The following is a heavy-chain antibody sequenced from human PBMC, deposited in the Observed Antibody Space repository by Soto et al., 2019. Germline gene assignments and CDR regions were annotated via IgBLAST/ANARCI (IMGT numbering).Heavy chain of an antibody. CDR2: INHSGST. Sequence: QVHLQQWGAGLLNASETLSLTCAVYGGSFTGYYWSRIRQPPGKGLEWIGEINHSGSTNYNPSLKSRVTISLDTSKNHVSLKLISVSAADTAVYYCACTFRFDTIVGLVNPNYFDYWGQGILVSVSS. CDR3: ACTFRFDTIVGLVNPNYFDY. CDR1: GGSFTGYY. J-gene: IGHJ4*02. D-gene: IGHD3-3*01. V-gene: IGHV4-34*01.